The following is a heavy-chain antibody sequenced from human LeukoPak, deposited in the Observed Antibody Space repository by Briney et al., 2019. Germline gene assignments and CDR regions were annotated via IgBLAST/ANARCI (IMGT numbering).Heavy chain of an antibody. D-gene: IGHD2-15*01. V-gene: IGHV4-39*01. CDR1: SGSISSSSYF. CDR2: IYHSGST. Sequence: SETLSLTCTVSSGSISSSSYFWGWIRQPPGKGLEYIGTIYHSGSTYYSPSLKSRVTISVDTSKNQFSLKVSSVTAADTAVYYCAKYSKGYCSGGSCYQSVTTCAFDIWGQGTMVTVSS. J-gene: IGHJ3*02. CDR3: AKYSKGYCSGGSCYQSVTTCAFDI.